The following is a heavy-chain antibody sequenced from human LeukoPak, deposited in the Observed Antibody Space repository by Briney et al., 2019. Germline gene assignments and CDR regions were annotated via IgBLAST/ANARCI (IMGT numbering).Heavy chain of an antibody. Sequence: PSETLSLTCAVSGGSISSSNWWSWVRQPPGKGLEWIGEIYHSGSTNYNPPLKSRVTISVDKSKNHFSLKLSSVTAADTAVYYCARLTYFYGSGSYQGFDPWGQGTLVTVSS. CDR1: GGSISSSNW. V-gene: IGHV4-4*02. CDR3: ARLTYFYGSGSYQGFDP. CDR2: IYHSGST. J-gene: IGHJ5*02. D-gene: IGHD3-10*01.